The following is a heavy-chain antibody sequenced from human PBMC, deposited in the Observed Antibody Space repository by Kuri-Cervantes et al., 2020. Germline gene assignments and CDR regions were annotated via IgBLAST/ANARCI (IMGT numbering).Heavy chain of an antibody. CDR1: GGSFSGYY. Sequence: GSLRLSCAVYGGSFSGYYWSWIRQPPGKGLEWIGEINHSGSTNYNPSLKSRVTISVDTSKNQFSLKLSSVTAADTAVYYCVTDWGEQVVLDVWGKGTTVTVSS. J-gene: IGHJ6*04. D-gene: IGHD1/OR15-1a*01. CDR2: INHSGST. CDR3: VTDWGEQVVLDV. V-gene: IGHV4-34*01.